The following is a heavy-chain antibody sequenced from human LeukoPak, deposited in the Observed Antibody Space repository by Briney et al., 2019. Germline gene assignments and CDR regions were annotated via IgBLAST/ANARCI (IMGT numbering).Heavy chain of an antibody. CDR3: AKINGPFDY. CDR1: GVAFSNYA. J-gene: IGHJ4*02. V-gene: IGHV3-23*01. CDR2: ISERGDGT. Sequence: GGSLRLSCAASGVAFSNYAMSWVRQAPGKGLEWVAAISERGDGTYYAGSMKGRFTISRDNAKNMVYLQINSLRAEDTAIYYCAKINGPFDYWGQGTLVTVSS.